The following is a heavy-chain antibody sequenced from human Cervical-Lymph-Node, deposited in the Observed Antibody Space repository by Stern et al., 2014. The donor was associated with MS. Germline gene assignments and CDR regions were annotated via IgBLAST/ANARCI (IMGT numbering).Heavy chain of an antibody. V-gene: IGHV5-51*01. CDR1: GYSFTSYW. CDR3: ARHCAKREQCAFDY. Sequence: EVQLVESGAEVNKPGASLKISCKGSGYSFTSYWIGWGRQMPGQGLEWMGIIYPGDSDTRYSPSFQGQVTISADKSISTAYLQWSSLKASDTAMYYCARHCAKREQCAFDYWGQGTLVTVSS. D-gene: IGHD6-19*01. CDR2: IYPGDSDT. J-gene: IGHJ4*02.